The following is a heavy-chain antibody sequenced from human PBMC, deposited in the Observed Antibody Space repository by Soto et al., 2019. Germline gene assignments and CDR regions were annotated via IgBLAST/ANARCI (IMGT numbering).Heavy chain of an antibody. CDR1: GFTFSTYS. CDR3: ARVKAQILSSGWYGGDDI. D-gene: IGHD6-19*01. Sequence: EVQLLESGGGLVQPGGSLRLSCAASGFTFSTYSMTWVRQAPGKGLEWVSTIRDSGHSTHYADSVRGRFAISRDKSKNTLFLQMNSLRAEDTAVYYCARVKAQILSSGWYGGDDIWGQGTMVTVSS. CDR2: IRDSGHST. V-gene: IGHV3-23*01. J-gene: IGHJ3*02.